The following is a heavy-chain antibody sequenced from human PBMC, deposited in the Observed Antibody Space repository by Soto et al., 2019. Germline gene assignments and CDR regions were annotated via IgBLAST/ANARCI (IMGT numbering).Heavy chain of an antibody. CDR1: GGSLSNYG. D-gene: IGHD3-22*01. J-gene: IGHJ6*02. CDR3: ARGDATKIVVTTYYAMDV. Sequence: QVQLVQSGAEVKKPGSSVKVSCKASGGSLSNYGISWVRQAPGQGLEWMGAIIPVFGTPNYAQKFQDRVTITADESTTKVHMEVRSLTSEDPAVYYCARGDATKIVVTTYYAMDVWGQGTTVTVSS. CDR2: IIPVFGTP. V-gene: IGHV1-69*12.